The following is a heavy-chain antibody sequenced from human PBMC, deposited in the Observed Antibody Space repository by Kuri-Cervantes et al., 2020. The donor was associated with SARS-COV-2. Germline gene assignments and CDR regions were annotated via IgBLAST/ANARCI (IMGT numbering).Heavy chain of an antibody. Sequence: SETLSLTCTVSDGSFTSDYLWGWIRQPPGRGLEWIGNSFYSGSTFYNPSLKSRVTISVDTSKNQFSLELSSVTAADTAVYYCARATLVRYFDCLSQGTTVTVSS. CDR2: SFYSGST. V-gene: IGHV4-39*01. CDR1: DGSFTSDYL. D-gene: IGHD2-2*01. CDR3: ARATLVRYFDC. J-gene: IGHJ4*03.